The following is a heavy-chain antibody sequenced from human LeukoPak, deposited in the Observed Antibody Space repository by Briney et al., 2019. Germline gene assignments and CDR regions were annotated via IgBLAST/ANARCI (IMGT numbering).Heavy chain of an antibody. D-gene: IGHD3-10*01. CDR2: ISPSGDIK. V-gene: IGHV3-23*01. Sequence: GGSLRLSCAASGFTFSNHGMNWVRQAPGKGLEWVSGISPSGDIKYYADSVKGRFTISRDNSKNTVYLEVISLTDEDTAVYYCAKDDAWLRFGEWSQGSLVTVSS. CDR1: GFTFSNHG. CDR3: AKDDAWLRFGE. J-gene: IGHJ4*02.